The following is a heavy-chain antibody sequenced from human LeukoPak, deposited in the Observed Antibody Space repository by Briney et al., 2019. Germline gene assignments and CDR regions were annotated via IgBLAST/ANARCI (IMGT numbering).Heavy chain of an antibody. Sequence: SQTLSLTCAVSGGSISRSGYSWSWIRQPPGKGLDWIAYIYYTGSTYYNPSLKSRVTISVDTSKNQFSLKLSSVTAADTAVYYCVVVATLHNWFDPWGQGTLVTVSS. J-gene: IGHJ5*02. CDR3: VVVATLHNWFDP. CDR1: GGSISRSGYS. V-gene: IGHV4-30-4*07. CDR2: IYYTGST. D-gene: IGHD2-15*01.